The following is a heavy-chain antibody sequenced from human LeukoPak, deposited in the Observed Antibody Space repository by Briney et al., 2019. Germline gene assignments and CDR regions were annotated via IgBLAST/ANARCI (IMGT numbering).Heavy chain of an antibody. CDR3: ARGGVQPVDY. J-gene: IGHJ4*02. V-gene: IGHV3-74*01. CDR1: GFTFNSFW. D-gene: IGHD3-10*01. Sequence: GGSLRLSCAASGFTFNSFWMHWVRQAPGKGLVWVSDMNEYATTRRYAGSVKGRFTISRDNAKNTLYLQMNNLRAEDTAMYFCARGGVQPVDYWGQGTLVIVSS. CDR2: MNEYATTR.